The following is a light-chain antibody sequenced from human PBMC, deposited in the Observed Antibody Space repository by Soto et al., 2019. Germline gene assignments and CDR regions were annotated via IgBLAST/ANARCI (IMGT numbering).Light chain of an antibody. CDR1: SSDVGGYNY. CDR2: DVT. CDR3: SSYTSRSTHVV. J-gene: IGLJ2*01. Sequence: QSALTQPASVSGSPGQSITISCTGTSSDVGGYNYVSWYQQHPGKAPKLMIYDVTNRPSGVSNRSAGSKSGNTASLAISGHKAKHGAEYHFSSYTSRSTHVVFGGGTQLTVL. V-gene: IGLV2-14*01.